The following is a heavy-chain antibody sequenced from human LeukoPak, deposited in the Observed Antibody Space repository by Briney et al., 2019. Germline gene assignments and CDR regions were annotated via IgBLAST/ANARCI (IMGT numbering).Heavy chain of an antibody. Sequence: PGGSLRLSCAASGFTFSSYNMQWVRQPPGKGLEWVSCIHSSTIYKYFADSLKGRFLISRDNTKNSLYLQMNGLSAEDTAVYYCARAANNSDAFDVWGQGTVVTVSS. CDR3: ARAANNSDAFDV. D-gene: IGHD1-20*01. CDR2: IHSSTIYK. V-gene: IGHV3-21*01. J-gene: IGHJ3*01. CDR1: GFTFSSYN.